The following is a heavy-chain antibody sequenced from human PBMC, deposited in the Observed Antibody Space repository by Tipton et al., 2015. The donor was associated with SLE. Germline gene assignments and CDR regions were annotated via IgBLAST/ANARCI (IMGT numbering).Heavy chain of an antibody. Sequence: TLSLTCTVSGGFMNKFFWDWIRQSPGKGLEWIGYVYYSGSTMYNSSLRSRVTMAVDTSKNQFSLRMSSVTAADTAVYYCARTRDYDFWGHRLPEAFDIWGQGTKVTVSS. D-gene: IGHD3-3*01. V-gene: IGHV4-59*08. J-gene: IGHJ3*02. CDR3: ARTRDYDFWGHRLPEAFDI. CDR1: GGFMNKFF. CDR2: VYYSGST.